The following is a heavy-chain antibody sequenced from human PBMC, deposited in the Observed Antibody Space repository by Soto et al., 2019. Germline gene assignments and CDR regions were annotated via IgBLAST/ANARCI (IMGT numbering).Heavy chain of an antibody. CDR2: INSDSDNI. Sequence: GGSLRLSCAASGWTFGTYSMNWVRQAPGKGLEWIAYINSDSDNIMYADSVKGRFTISRDNAKNSLFLQMNSLTDEDTAVYYCARLYYDYVCGQGTTVTVS. D-gene: IGHD3-3*01. CDR3: ARLYYDYV. CDR1: GWTFGTYS. J-gene: IGHJ6*02. V-gene: IGHV3-48*02.